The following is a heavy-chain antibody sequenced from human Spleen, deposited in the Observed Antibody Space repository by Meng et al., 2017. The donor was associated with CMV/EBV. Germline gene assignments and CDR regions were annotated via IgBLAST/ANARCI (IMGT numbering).Heavy chain of an antibody. CDR2: LYYSGST. CDR1: GGAISSTSYY. V-gene: IGHV4-39*07. CDR3: AREDRTIFGPYYYYGMDV. D-gene: IGHD3-3*01. Sequence: LRLSCTVSGGAISSTSYYWGWIRQPPGKGLEWIGNLYYSGSTYYNPSLKSRVTISVDTSKNQFSLKLRSVTAADTAVYYCAREDRTIFGPYYYYGMDVWGQGTTVTVSS. J-gene: IGHJ6*02.